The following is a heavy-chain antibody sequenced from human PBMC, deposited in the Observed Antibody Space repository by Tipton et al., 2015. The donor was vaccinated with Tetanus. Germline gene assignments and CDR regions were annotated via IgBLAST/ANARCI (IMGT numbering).Heavy chain of an antibody. V-gene: IGHV3-48*04. J-gene: IGHJ3*01. CDR3: ARARGFNYGTNAFDL. Sequence: SLRLSCAASGFTFSSYSMNWVRQAPGKGLEWVSYISASGSIIFYADSVRGRFAVSRDNAKDSLYLQMNSLRAEDTALYYCARARGFNYGTNAFDLWGQGTMVTVSS. CDR2: ISASGSII. D-gene: IGHD5-18*01. CDR1: GFTFSSYS.